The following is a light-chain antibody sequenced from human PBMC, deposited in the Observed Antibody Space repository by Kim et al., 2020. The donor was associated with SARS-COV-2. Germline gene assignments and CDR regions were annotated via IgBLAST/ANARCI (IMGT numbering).Light chain of an antibody. V-gene: IGKV1-33*01. Sequence: DIQMTQSPSSLSASVGDRVTITCQASQDISNYLNWYQQKPGKAPKLLIYDASNLETGVPSRFSGSGSGTDFTFTISSLQPEDIATYYCQQYDNLLTFGPGTKWIS. CDR2: DAS. CDR3: QQYDNLLT. J-gene: IGKJ3*01. CDR1: QDISNY.